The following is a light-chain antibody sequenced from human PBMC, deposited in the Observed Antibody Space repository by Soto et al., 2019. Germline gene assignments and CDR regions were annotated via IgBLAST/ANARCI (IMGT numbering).Light chain of an antibody. J-gene: IGLJ3*02. V-gene: IGLV1-40*01. CDR1: APTMGADYD. Sequence: QSVLTQPPSVSGAQGRGVTFSAPGRAPTMGADYDVHCYQKLPGAAPKLLIYVNSNRPSGVPDRFSGSKSGTSASLAITGLQAEDEADYYCQSYDNNLSGSEVFGGGTKLTVL. CDR2: VNS. CDR3: QSYDNNLSGSEV.